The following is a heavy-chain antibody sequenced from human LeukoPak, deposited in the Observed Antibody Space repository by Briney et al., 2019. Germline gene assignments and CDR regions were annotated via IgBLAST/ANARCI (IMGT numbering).Heavy chain of an antibody. CDR2: IRSKAYGGTT. D-gene: IGHD3-3*01. CDR3: TRVYLWSP. V-gene: IGHV3-49*03. CDR1: GFTFGDYA. J-gene: IGHJ5*02. Sequence: GGSLRLSCTASGFTFGDYAMSWFRQAPGKGLEWVGFIRSKAYGGTTEYAASVKGRFAVSREDSKSIAYLQMNSLRTEDTAVYYCTRVYLWSPWGQGTLVTVSS.